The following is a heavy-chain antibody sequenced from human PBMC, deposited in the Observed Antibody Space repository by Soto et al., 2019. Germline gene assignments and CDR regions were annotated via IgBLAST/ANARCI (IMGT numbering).Heavy chain of an antibody. CDR1: GYSFTNYW. V-gene: IGHV5-51*01. J-gene: IGHJ4*02. D-gene: IGHD2-2*02. Sequence: GESLKISCQGSGYSFTNYWIGWVRQMPGKGLEWMGIIYPGDSDTRYSPSFQGQVSISADKSISTAYLHWSSLKASDTAMYYCATGGYCTSTSCYNFFGYWGQGTLVTVSS. CDR3: ATGGYCTSTSCYNFFGY. CDR2: IYPGDSDT.